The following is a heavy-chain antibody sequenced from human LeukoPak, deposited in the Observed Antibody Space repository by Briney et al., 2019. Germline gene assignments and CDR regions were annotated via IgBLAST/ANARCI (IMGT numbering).Heavy chain of an antibody. Sequence: GGSLRLSCAAPGFTFSTYWMHWVRQAPGKGLVWVSRIKSDGSTSYADSVKGRFTISRDNAKNTLYLQMNSLRAEATAVYYCARHCRSTSCLEYWGQGTLVTVSS. J-gene: IGHJ4*02. CDR1: GFTFSTYW. CDR2: IKSDGST. D-gene: IGHD2-2*01. V-gene: IGHV3-74*01. CDR3: ARHCRSTSCLEY.